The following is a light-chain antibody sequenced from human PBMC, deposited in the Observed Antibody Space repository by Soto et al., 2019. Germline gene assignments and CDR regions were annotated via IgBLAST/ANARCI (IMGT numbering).Light chain of an antibody. V-gene: IGKV1-5*01. J-gene: IGKJ1*01. CDR3: QQYHSYST. CDR1: QSISSW. Sequence: IQMTQSTSTLSASVGDRVTITFRASQSISSWFAWYQQKPGKAPKLLISGASTLESGVPSRFSGSGSVTEFTLTISSLQPDDFATYYCQQYHSYSTFGQGTKVDIK. CDR2: GAS.